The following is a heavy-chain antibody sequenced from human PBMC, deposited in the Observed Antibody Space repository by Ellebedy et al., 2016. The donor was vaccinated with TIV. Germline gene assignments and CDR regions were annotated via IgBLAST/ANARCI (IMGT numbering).Heavy chain of an antibody. CDR3: AREAVGMFDY. Sequence: GESLKISXAASGFTFSSYAMSWVRQAPGKGLEWVSAISGSGGSTYYADSVKGRFTISRDNSKNTLYLQMNSLRAEDTAVYYCAREAVGMFDYWGQGILVSVSS. J-gene: IGHJ4*02. D-gene: IGHD6-13*01. CDR2: ISGSGGST. V-gene: IGHV3-23*01. CDR1: GFTFSSYA.